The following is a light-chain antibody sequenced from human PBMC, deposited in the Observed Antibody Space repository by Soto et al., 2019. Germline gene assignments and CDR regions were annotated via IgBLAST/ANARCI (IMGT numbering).Light chain of an antibody. CDR1: SSDVGGYNY. CDR2: DVS. J-gene: IGLJ2*01. V-gene: IGLV2-14*03. Sequence: QSALTQPASVSGSPGQSITISCTGTSSDVGGYNYVSCYQHHPGKAPKLMIYDVSNRPSGVSNRFSGSKSGNTASLTIAGLQAEDEADYYCSSYTSTNTVIFGGGTKLTVL. CDR3: SSYTSTNTVI.